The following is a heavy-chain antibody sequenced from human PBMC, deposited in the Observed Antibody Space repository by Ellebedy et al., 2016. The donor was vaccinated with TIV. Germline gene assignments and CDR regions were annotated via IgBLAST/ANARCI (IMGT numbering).Heavy chain of an antibody. D-gene: IGHD4-23*01. CDR3: ATSYDYLRNSDY. CDR2: IYYRGST. J-gene: IGHJ4*02. Sequence: SETLSLTXTVSGDSISGYYWSWIRQPPGKGLEWIGYIYYRGSTNYNPSLKSRVSISVDMSKNQVSLMPSSVTAADTAVYYCATSYDYLRNSDYWGQGTQVTVSS. CDR1: GDSISGYY. V-gene: IGHV4-59*01.